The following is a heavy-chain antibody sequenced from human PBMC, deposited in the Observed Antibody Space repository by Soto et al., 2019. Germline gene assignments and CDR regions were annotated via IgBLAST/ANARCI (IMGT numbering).Heavy chain of an antibody. CDR2: IIPILGIA. V-gene: IGHV1-69*08. D-gene: IGHD2-15*01. CDR3: ARDSNCSGGSCYSNYYYYYYMDV. Sequence: QVQLVQSGAEVKKPGSSVKVSCKASGGTFSSYTISWVRQAPGQGLEWMGRIIPILGIANYAQKFQGRVTITADKSTSTAYMELSSLRSEDTAVYYCARDSNCSGGSCYSNYYYYYYMDVWGKGTTVTVSS. CDR1: GGTFSSYT. J-gene: IGHJ6*03.